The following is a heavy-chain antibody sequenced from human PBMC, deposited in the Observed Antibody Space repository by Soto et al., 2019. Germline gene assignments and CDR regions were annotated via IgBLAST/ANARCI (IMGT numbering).Heavy chain of an antibody. CDR2: IIPFLGTT. CDR1: GGTFSSYG. D-gene: IGHD6-6*01. CDR3: AREGYTSSSIHSFLDS. V-gene: IGHV1-69*10. J-gene: IGHJ4*02. Sequence: ASVKGSCKASGGTFSSYGISWVRQAPGQGLEWMGRIIPFLGTTNYAQNFQDRLTVTADTSTNTAFMELSSLRSDDTAVYYCAREGYTSSSIHSFLDSWGQGTLVTVSS.